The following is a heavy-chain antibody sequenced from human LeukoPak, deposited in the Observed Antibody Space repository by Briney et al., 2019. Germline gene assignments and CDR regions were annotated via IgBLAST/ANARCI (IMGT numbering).Heavy chain of an antibody. Sequence: GGSLRLSCAASVFTFDDYAMHWVRQGPGKGLEWVSGISWNNDNIGYADSVKGRFTISRDNAKNSLYLQMNSLRAEDMALYYCVKSRRDFGSGLDYWGQGTLVTVSS. V-gene: IGHV3-9*03. CDR1: VFTFDDYA. CDR2: ISWNNDNI. J-gene: IGHJ4*02. CDR3: VKSRRDFGSGLDY. D-gene: IGHD3-3*01.